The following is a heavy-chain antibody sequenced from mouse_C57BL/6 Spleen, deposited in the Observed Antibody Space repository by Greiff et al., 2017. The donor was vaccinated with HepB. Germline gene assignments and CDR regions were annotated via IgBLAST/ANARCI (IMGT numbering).Heavy chain of an antibody. Sequence: EVKVVESGGGLVKPGGSLKLSCAASGFTFSSYAMSWVRQTPEKRLEWVATISDGGSYTYYPDNVKGRFTISRDNAKNNLYLQMSHLKSEDTAMYYCARVGYSNYYAMDYWGQGTSVTVSS. J-gene: IGHJ4*01. D-gene: IGHD2-5*01. CDR2: ISDGGSYT. CDR3: ARVGYSNYYAMDY. V-gene: IGHV5-4*03. CDR1: GFTFSSYA.